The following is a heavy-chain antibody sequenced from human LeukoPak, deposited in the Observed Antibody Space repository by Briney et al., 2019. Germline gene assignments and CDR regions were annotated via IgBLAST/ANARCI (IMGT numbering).Heavy chain of an antibody. J-gene: IGHJ4*02. CDR2: IRYDGNNK. Sequence: QSGGSLRLSCAASGFTFSSYGMHWVRQAPGKGLEWVAFIRYDGNNKNYADSVKGRFTISRDNSKNTLYLQMNSLRAEDTAVYYCAREAVADYFDYWGQGTLVTVSS. D-gene: IGHD6-19*01. CDR1: GFTFSSYG. V-gene: IGHV3-30*02. CDR3: AREAVADYFDY.